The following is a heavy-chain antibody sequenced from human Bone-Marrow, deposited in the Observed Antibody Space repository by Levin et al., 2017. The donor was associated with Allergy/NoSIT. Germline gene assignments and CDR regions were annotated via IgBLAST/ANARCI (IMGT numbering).Heavy chain of an antibody. V-gene: IGHV3-15*01. CDR3: TTDAAGRVNDYGDSLDY. CDR2: IKSKTDGGTT. J-gene: IGHJ4*02. CDR1: GFTFSNAW. D-gene: IGHD4-17*01. Sequence: GGSLRLSCAASGFTFSNAWMSWVRQAPGKGLEWVGRIKSKTDGGTTDYAAPVKGRFTISRDDSKNTLYLQMNSLKTEDTAVYYCTTDAAGRVNDYGDSLDYWGQGTLVTVSS.